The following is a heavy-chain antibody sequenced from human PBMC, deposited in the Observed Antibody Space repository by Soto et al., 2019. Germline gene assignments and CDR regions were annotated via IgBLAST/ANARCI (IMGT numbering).Heavy chain of an antibody. V-gene: IGHV3-30-3*01. Sequence: LVESGGGVVQPGRSLRLSCAASGFTFSGYALHWVRQTPGKGLEWMAVISYDGTNKYYAGSVEGRFTISRNNSRNTLDHQLNSLRREDTAIYYYARAEPGGFGMTTASHYYGMDVWGQGTTVTVSS. CDR2: ISYDGTNK. CDR1: GFTFSGYA. CDR3: ARAEPGGFGMTTASHYYGMDV. D-gene: IGHD3-3*01. J-gene: IGHJ6*02.